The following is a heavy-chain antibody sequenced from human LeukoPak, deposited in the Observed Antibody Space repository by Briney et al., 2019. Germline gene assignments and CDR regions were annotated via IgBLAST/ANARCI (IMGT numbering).Heavy chain of an antibody. CDR1: GYSFTNYW. J-gene: IGHJ4*02. Sequence: GESLKISCKGSGYSFTNYWIVWVRQTPEKGLEWMGIIYPGDSDTRYSPSFQGRVTISADKSISTAYLQWSSLTASDTAMYYCARGAIVGATRNYLDYWGQGTLVTVSS. CDR3: ARGAIVGATRNYLDY. CDR2: IYPGDSDT. D-gene: IGHD1-26*01. V-gene: IGHV5-51*01.